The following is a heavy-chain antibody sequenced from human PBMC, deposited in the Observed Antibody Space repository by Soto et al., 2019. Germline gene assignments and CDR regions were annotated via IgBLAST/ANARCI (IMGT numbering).Heavy chain of an antibody. J-gene: IGHJ5*02. V-gene: IGHV1-69*12. D-gene: IGHD2-15*01. CDR3: AGEVVVAATGWFDP. CDR2: IIPIFGTA. Sequence: QVQLVQSGAEVKKPGSSVKVSCKASGGTFSSYAISWVRQAPGQGLEWMGGIIPIFGTANYAQKFQGRVTMXAXEXXSTAYMELRSLRSEDTAVYYCAGEVVVAATGWFDPWGQGTLVTVSS. CDR1: GGTFSSYA.